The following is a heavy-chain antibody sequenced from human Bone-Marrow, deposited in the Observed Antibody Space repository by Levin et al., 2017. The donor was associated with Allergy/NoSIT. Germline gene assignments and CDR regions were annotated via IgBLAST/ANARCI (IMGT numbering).Heavy chain of an antibody. D-gene: IGHD3-22*01. V-gene: IGHV5-51*01. Sequence: GESLKISCKGSGYSFTSYWIGWVRQMPGKGLEWMGIIYPGDSDTRYSPSFQGQVTISADKSISTAYLQWSSLKASDTAMYYCARLDDSSGYYSDFDYWGQGTLVTVSS. CDR3: ARLDDSSGYYSDFDY. CDR2: IYPGDSDT. J-gene: IGHJ4*02. CDR1: GYSFTSYW.